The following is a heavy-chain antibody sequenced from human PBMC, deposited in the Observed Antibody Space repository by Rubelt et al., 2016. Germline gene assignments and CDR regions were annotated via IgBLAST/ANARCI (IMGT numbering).Heavy chain of an antibody. CDR1: GGSISSSSYY. CDR3: ARDGPATMIVVVPNWFDP. V-gene: IGHV4-39*07. D-gene: IGHD3-22*01. J-gene: IGHJ5*02. CDR2: IYYSGST. Sequence: QLQLQEPGPGLVKPSETLSLTCTVSGGSISSSSYYWGWIRQPPGKGLEWIGSIYYSGSTYYNPSLMSGVSISVDTSKTQFSLKLSSVTAADTAVYYCARDGPATMIVVVPNWFDPWGQGTLVTVSS.